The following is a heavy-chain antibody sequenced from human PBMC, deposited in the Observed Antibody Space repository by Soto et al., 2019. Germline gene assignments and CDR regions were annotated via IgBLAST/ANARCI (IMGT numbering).Heavy chain of an antibody. CDR2: IWYDGSNK. Sequence: QVQLVESGGGVVQPGRSLRLSCAASGFTFSSYGMHWVRQAPGKGLEWVAVIWYDGSNKYYADSVKGRFTISRDNSKNTLYLQMNSLRAEDTAVYYCARPPMTTVTYFDYWGQGTLVTVSS. CDR3: ARPPMTTVTYFDY. CDR1: GFTFSSYG. J-gene: IGHJ4*02. D-gene: IGHD4-17*01. V-gene: IGHV3-33*01.